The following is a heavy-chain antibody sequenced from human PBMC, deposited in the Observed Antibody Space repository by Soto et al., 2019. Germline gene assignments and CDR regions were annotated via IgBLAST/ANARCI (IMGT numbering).Heavy chain of an antibody. V-gene: IGHV5-51*01. Sequence: GESLKISGKGSGYSCASHWGAWVRQMPEKGLEWIGTIYPGDSDTKYSSAFRGHVTISADTSVSTAYLQWRSLEATDSAIYYCARYSGSYWHYLDFWGQGTLVTVSS. CDR1: GYSCASHW. J-gene: IGHJ4*02. CDR2: IYPGDSDT. D-gene: IGHD1-26*01. CDR3: ARYSGSYWHYLDF.